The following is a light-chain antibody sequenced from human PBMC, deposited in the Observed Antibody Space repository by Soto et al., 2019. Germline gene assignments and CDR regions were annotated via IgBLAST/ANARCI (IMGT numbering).Light chain of an antibody. V-gene: IGKV1-5*01. CDR1: QSISSW. CDR2: AAS. Sequence: DIQMTQSPSTLSASVGDRVTITCRASQSISSWLAWYQQKPGKAPKLLIYAASSLESGVPSRFSGSRSGTDFTLTISSLQPDEFATYYCQHYNSNPWTFGQGTKVEVK. CDR3: QHYNSNPWT. J-gene: IGKJ1*01.